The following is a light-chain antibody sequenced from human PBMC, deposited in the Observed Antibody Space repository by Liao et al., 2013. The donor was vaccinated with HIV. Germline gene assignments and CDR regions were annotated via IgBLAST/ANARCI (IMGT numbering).Light chain of an antibody. J-gene: IGLJ2*01. CDR1: NIGAKS. CDR3: QAWDSSTAVV. CDR2: QDN. V-gene: IGLV3-1*01. Sequence: SYVLTQAPSLSVAPGETARITCGGDNIGAKSVHWYQQKPGQAPLVVIYQDNKRPSGIPERFSGSNSGNTATLTISGTQAMDEADYYCQAWDSSTAVVFGGGTKLTVL.